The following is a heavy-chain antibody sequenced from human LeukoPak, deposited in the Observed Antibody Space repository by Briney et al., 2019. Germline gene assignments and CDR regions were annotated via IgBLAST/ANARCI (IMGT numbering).Heavy chain of an antibody. D-gene: IGHD6-19*01. CDR2: IYYSGST. CDR3: ARDLVAGNFDY. J-gene: IGHJ4*02. V-gene: IGHV4-39*07. Sequence: PSETLSLTCTVSGGSISSSNYYWGWIRQPPGKGLEWIGSIYYSGSTYDNPSLKSRVTISVDTSKNQFSLKLSSVTAADTAVYYCARDLVAGNFDYWGQGTLVTVSS. CDR1: GGSISSSNYY.